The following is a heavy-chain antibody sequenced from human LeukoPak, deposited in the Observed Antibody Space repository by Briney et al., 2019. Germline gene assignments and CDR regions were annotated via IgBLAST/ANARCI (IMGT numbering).Heavy chain of an antibody. CDR1: GGSMSGYF. CDR3: ARESLVVFPYWFDP. CDR2: VFISGSA. J-gene: IGHJ5*02. D-gene: IGHD2-2*01. Sequence: SETLSLTCTVSGGSMSGYFWSWIRKPAGKGLEWIGRVFISGSANYNPSVESRITVSIGTSKNQFSLKLKSVTAADTAIYYCARESLVVFPYWFDPWGQGTLVTVSS. V-gene: IGHV4-4*07.